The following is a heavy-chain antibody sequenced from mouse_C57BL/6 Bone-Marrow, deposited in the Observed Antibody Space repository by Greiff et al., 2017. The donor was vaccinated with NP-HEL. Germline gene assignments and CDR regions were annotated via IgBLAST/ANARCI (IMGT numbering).Heavy chain of an antibody. CDR3: ARELRFTHYYAMDY. Sequence: EVKVVESEGGLVQPGSSMKLSCTASGFTFSDYYMAWVRQVPEKGLEWVANINYDGSSTYYLDSLKSRFIISRDNAKNILYLQMSSLKSEDTATYYCARELRFTHYYAMDYWGQGTSVTVSS. D-gene: IGHD3-2*02. CDR1: GFTFSDYY. V-gene: IGHV5-16*01. CDR2: INYDGSST. J-gene: IGHJ4*01.